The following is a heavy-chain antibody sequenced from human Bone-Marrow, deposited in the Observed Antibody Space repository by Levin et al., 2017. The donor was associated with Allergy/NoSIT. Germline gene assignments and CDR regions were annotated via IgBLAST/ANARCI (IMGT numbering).Heavy chain of an antibody. D-gene: IGHD3-3*01. V-gene: IGHV3-48*03. Sequence: GGSLRLSCAASGFTFSSYEMNWVRQAPGKGLEWVSYISSSGSTIYYPDSVKGRFTISRDNAKNSLYLQMNSLRAEDTAVYYCARDSDYDFWSGYYYYYYMDVWGKGTTVTVSS. CDR1: GFTFSSYE. CDR3: ARDSDYDFWSGYYYYYYMDV. CDR2: ISSSGSTI. J-gene: IGHJ6*03.